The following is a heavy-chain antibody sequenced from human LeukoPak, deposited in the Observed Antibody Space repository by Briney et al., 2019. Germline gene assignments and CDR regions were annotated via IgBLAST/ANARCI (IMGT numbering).Heavy chain of an antibody. CDR3: ARGLWAVAGGYFDY. CDR2: ISYDGRNK. J-gene: IGHJ4*02. V-gene: IGHV3-30*04. CDR1: GFTFSSYA. Sequence: GGSLRLSCAASGFTFSSYAMHWVRQAPGKGLGWVAVISYDGRNKYYADSVKGRFTISRDNSKNTLSLQMNSLRAEDTAVYYCARGLWAVAGGYFDYWGQGTLVTVSS. D-gene: IGHD6-19*01.